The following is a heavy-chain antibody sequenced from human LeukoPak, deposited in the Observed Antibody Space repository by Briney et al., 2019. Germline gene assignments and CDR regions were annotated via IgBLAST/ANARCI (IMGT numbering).Heavy chain of an antibody. CDR3: ARTLGYCSGGNCYRWFDP. V-gene: IGHV4-39*01. D-gene: IGHD2-15*01. J-gene: IGHJ5*02. CDR1: GGSISSSSYY. CDR2: IYYSGST. Sequence: PSETLSLTCTVSGGSISSSSYYWGWIRQPPGKGLEWIGSIYYSGSTYYNPSLKSRATISVTTSKKQFSLKLSSVTAADTTMYYCARTLGYCSGGNCYRWFDPWGQGTLVTVFS.